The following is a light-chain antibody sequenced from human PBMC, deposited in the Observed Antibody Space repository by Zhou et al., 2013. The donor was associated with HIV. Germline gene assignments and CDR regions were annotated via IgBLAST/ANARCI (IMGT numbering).Light chain of an antibody. CDR3: QQCNTYPFS. J-gene: IGKJ2*03. Sequence: DIQMTQSPSSLSASVGDRVTITCRASQSIDTYLNWYQQKPGKAPKLLIFAASSLQSGVPSRFSGSGSGTEFTLTISSLQPDDFATYYCQQCNTYPFSFGQGTKLEIK. CDR1: QSIDTY. V-gene: IGKV1-39*01. CDR2: AAS.